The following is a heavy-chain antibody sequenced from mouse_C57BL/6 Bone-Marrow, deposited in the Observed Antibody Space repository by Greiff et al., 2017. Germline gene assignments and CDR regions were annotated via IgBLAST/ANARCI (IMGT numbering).Heavy chain of an antibody. J-gene: IGHJ1*03. CDR2: INPKYGTT. CDR3: ASSEVYGYSNYWYFDV. Sequence: VQLQQSGPELVKPGASVKISCKASGYSFTDYNMNWVKQSHGKSLEWIGVINPKYGTTSYNQKFKGKASLTVDQSSSIAYMQLNSLTSEDSAVYYCASSEVYGYSNYWYFDVGGTRTTITVSS. D-gene: IGHD2-5*01. CDR1: GYSFTDYN. V-gene: IGHV1-39*01.